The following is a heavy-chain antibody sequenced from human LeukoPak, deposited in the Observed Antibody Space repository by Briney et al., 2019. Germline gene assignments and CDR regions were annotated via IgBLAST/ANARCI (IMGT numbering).Heavy chain of an antibody. D-gene: IGHD2-2*02. J-gene: IGHJ4*02. V-gene: IGHV3-15*01. CDR1: GFTFSNAW. Sequence: KSGGSLRLSCAASGFTFSNAWMSWVRQAPGKGLEWVGRIKSKTDGGTTDYAAPVKGRFTISRDDSKNTLYLQMNSLKTEDTAVYYCTTVVPAAIGSDWDYWGQGTLVTVSS. CDR3: TTVVPAAIGSDWDY. CDR2: IKSKTDGGTT.